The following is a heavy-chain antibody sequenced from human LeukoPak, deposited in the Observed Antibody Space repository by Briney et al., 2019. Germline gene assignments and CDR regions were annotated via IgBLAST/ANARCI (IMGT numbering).Heavy chain of an antibody. CDR1: GYSFSTYY. V-gene: IGHV1-46*01. CDR2: INPSGGTT. J-gene: IGHJ4*02. D-gene: IGHD2-2*01. Sequence: ASVKVSCKASGYSFSTYYIHWVRQAPGQGLEWMGIINPSGGTTRYAQMFQGRVTMTRDTSTSTVYVEVSSLSSEDTGVYYWARGGGVSTSTWGNFANWGQGTLVIVSS. CDR3: ARGGGVSTSTWGNFAN.